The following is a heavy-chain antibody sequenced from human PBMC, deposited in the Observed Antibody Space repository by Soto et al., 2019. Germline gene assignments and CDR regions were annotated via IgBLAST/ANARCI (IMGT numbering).Heavy chain of an antibody. V-gene: IGHV1-69*13. CDR2: IIPMFATV. CDR3: TSFEEQWVVGGAYFDS. D-gene: IGHD2-2*01. Sequence: ASVKVSCKASGGSFSTSTISWVRQAPGQGLVWMGGIIPMFATVNYAQKFQGRVKITADESTSTAYTELNSLRSEDTAVYYCTSFEEQWVVGGAYFDSWGQGTLVTVSS. J-gene: IGHJ4*02. CDR1: GGSFSTST.